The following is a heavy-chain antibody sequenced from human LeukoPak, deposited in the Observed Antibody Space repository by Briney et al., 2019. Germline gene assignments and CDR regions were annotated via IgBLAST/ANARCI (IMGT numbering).Heavy chain of an antibody. Sequence: GGSLRLSCAASGFTLSSYWMHWVRQAPGKGLVWVSRINVDGSYTSYADSVKGRFTISRDNAKNTLYLQMNSLRAEDTAVYFCARTTSYAFDIWGQGTMVPVSS. CDR3: ARTTSYAFDI. CDR2: INVDGSYT. J-gene: IGHJ3*02. D-gene: IGHD1-1*01. V-gene: IGHV3-74*01. CDR1: GFTLSSYW.